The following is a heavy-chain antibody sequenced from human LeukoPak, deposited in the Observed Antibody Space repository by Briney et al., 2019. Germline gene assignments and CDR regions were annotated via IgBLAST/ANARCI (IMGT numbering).Heavy chain of an antibody. D-gene: IGHD4/OR15-4a*01. CDR3: AKDHDDNGGLAPFDH. J-gene: IGHJ4*02. CDR1: GFNYRNCA. Sequence: GGSLRLSCATSGFNYRNCAMHWVRQAPGKGPEWVSGISGSGVNTYFADSVKGRFTISRDNSKNTLSLQMNSLRTEDTAIYYCAKDHDDNGGLAPFDHWGQGILVTVSS. CDR2: ISGSGVNT. V-gene: IGHV3-23*01.